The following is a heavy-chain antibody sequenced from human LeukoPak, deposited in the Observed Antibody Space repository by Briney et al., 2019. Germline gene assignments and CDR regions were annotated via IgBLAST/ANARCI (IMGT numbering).Heavy chain of an antibody. CDR1: GGSISSYY. CDR2: INHSGST. V-gene: IGHV4-34*01. CDR3: ARALYGDYVNFDY. J-gene: IGHJ4*02. D-gene: IGHD4-17*01. Sequence: SETLSLTCTVSGGSISSYYWSWIRQPPGKGLEWIGEINHSGSTNYNPSLKSRVTISVDTSKNQFSLKLSSVTAADTAVYYCARALYGDYVNFDYWGQGTLVTVSS.